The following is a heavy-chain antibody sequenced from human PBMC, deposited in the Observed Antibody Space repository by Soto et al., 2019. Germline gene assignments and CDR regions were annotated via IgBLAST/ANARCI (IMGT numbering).Heavy chain of an antibody. CDR2: IVVGSGNT. J-gene: IGHJ6*02. D-gene: IGHD3-9*01. V-gene: IGHV1-58*01. CDR3: AAVGYYDILTGDTRYGMDV. CDR1: GFTFTSSA. Sequence: GASVKVSCKASGFTFTSSAVQWVRQARGQRLEWIGWIVVGSGNTNYAQKFQERVTITRDMSTGTAYMELSSLRSEDTAVYYCAAVGYYDILTGDTRYGMDVWGQGTTVTVSS.